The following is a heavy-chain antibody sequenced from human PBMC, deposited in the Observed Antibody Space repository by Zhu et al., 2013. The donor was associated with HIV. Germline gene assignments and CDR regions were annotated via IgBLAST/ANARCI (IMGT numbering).Heavy chain of an antibody. V-gene: IGHV3-30-3*01. D-gene: IGHD2-8*01. CDR1: GFTFSSYA. CDR2: ISYDGSNK. J-gene: IGHJ4*02. Sequence: VQLVESGGGVVQPGRSLRLSCAASGFTFSSYAMHWVRQAPGKGLEWVAVISYDGSNKYYADSVKGRFTISRDNSKNTLYLQMNSLRAEDTAVYYCATGHASARAFDYWGQGTLVTVSS. CDR3: ATGHASARAFDY.